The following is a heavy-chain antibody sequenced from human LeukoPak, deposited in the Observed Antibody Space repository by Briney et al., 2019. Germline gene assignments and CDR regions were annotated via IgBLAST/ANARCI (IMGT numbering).Heavy chain of an antibody. Sequence: PSETLSLTCTVSGGSISSSSYYWGWIRQPPGKGLEWIGSIYYSGSTYYNPSLKSRVTISVDTSKNQFSLKLSSVTAADTAVYYCARDHGTTGWFDLWGQGTLVTVSS. CDR2: IYYSGST. D-gene: IGHD4-11*01. CDR3: ARDHGTTGWFDL. V-gene: IGHV4-39*07. J-gene: IGHJ5*02. CDR1: GGSISSSSYY.